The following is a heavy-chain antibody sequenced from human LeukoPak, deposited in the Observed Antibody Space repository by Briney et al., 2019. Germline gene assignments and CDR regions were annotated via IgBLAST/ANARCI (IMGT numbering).Heavy chain of an antibody. CDR3: ARSWPLGVLGYFDY. J-gene: IGHJ4*02. V-gene: IGHV1-46*01. Sequence: ASVKVSCKASGGTFSSCAISWVRQAPVQGLEWMGIINPSGGSTSYAQKFQGRVTMTRDTSTSTVYMELSSLRSEDTAVYYCARSWPLGVLGYFDYWGQGTLVTVSS. CDR1: GGTFSSCA. D-gene: IGHD3-16*01. CDR2: INPSGGST.